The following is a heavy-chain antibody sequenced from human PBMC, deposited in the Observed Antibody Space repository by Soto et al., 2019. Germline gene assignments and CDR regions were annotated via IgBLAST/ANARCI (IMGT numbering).Heavy chain of an antibody. V-gene: IGHV3-23*01. CDR2: ISGSGGST. J-gene: IGHJ6*02. Sequence: HPGGSLRLSCAASGFTFSSYAMSWVRQAPGKGLEWVSAISGSGGSTYYADSVKGRFTISRDNSKNTLYLQMNSLRAEDTAVYYCAKGGVVVVAANWYYGMDVWGQGTTVTVSS. CDR1: GFTFSSYA. D-gene: IGHD2-15*01. CDR3: AKGGVVVVAANWYYGMDV.